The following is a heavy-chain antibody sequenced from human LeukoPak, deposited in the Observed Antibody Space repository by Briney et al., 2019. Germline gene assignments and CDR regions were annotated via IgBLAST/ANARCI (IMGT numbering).Heavy chain of an antibody. CDR3: ARGLAAAGTGF. D-gene: IGHD6-13*01. V-gene: IGHV1-8*01. J-gene: IGHJ4*02. Sequence: ASVEVSCKASGYTFTTFEINWVRQATGQGLEWMGWMNPNNGDTGYAQKFQGRVTMTRDTSISTAYLELSGLTSDDTAIFYCARGLAAAGTGFWGQGTLVTVSS. CDR2: MNPNNGDT. CDR1: GYTFTTFE.